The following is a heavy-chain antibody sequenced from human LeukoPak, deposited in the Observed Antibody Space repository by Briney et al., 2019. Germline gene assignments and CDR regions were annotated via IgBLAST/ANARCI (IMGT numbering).Heavy chain of an antibody. J-gene: IGHJ4*02. D-gene: IGHD1-14*01. Sequence: PGRSLRLSCAGSGFTFGGYGMHWFRQTPDKGLEWVAVIAYDGSRAFYADSVKGRFTISRDNSKNTMSVQMDDLRAEDTAVYYCTRYNNDHFDYWGQETLVTVSS. CDR1: GFTFGGYG. V-gene: IGHV3-33*01. CDR3: TRYNNDHFDY. CDR2: IAYDGSRA.